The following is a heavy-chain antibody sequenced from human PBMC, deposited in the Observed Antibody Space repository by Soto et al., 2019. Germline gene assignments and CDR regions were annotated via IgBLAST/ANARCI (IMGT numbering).Heavy chain of an antibody. CDR2: IYYSGST. D-gene: IGHD2-2*03. J-gene: IGHJ3*02. CDR3: AGYCSSTSCYRAFDI. Sequence: QLQLQESGPGLVKPSETLSLTCTVSGGSISSSSYYWGWIRQPPGKGLEWIGSIYYSGSTYYNPSLKSRVTISVDTSKHQFSLKLSSVTAADTAVYYCAGYCSSTSCYRAFDIWGQGTMVTVSS. CDR1: GGSISSSSYY. V-gene: IGHV4-39*01.